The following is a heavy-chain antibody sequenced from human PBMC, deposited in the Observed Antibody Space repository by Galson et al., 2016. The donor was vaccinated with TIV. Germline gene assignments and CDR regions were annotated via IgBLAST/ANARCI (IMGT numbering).Heavy chain of an antibody. CDR3: SKARGYGYGSPRDYYYRMDV. V-gene: IGHV3-9*01. Sequence: SLRLSCAASGFTFHDYGMHWVRQAPGKGLEWVSGISSNSVSRGYADSVKGRFTVSRDNAKNSLYLQMNSLRGEDTALYYCSKARGYGYGSPRDYYYRMDVWGQGTTVIVSS. D-gene: IGHD5-18*01. J-gene: IGHJ6*02. CDR2: ISSNSVSR. CDR1: GFTFHDYG.